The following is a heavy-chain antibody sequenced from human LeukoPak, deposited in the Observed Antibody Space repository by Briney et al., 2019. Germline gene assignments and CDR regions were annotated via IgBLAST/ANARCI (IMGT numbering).Heavy chain of an antibody. D-gene: IGHD1-26*01. V-gene: IGHV3-30-3*01. CDR2: ISYDGSNK. CDR1: GFTFSSYA. CDR3: ARMYSGSLNYFDY. Sequence: GRSLRLSCAASGFTFSSYAMHWVRQAPGKGLEWVAVISYDGSNKYYADSVKGRFSISRDNSKNTLYLQMNSLRAEDTAVYYCARMYSGSLNYFDYWGQGTLVTVSS. J-gene: IGHJ4*02.